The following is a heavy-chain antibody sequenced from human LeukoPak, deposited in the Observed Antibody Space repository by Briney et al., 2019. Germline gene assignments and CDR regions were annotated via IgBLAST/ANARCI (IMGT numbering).Heavy chain of an antibody. CDR3: ARDSLAAAGIDY. J-gene: IGHJ4*02. Sequence: PSQTLSLTCAVSGGSISSGGYSWSWIRQPPGTGLEWIGYIYHSGSTYYNPSLKSRVTISVDTSKNQFSLKLSSVTAADTAVYYCARDSLAAAGIDYWGQGTLVTVSS. CDR1: GGSISSGGYS. CDR2: IYHSGST. D-gene: IGHD6-13*01. V-gene: IGHV4-30-2*05.